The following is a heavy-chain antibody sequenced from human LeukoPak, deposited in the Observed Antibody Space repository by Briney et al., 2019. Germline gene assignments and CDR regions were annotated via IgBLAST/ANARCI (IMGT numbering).Heavy chain of an antibody. CDR3: ARDNLEHFSGRAFDI. Sequence: PGGSLRLSCAASGFTFNSYWMSWVRQAPGKGLEWVANIKQDGSEKYYVDSVKGRFTISRDNAKNSLYLQMNSLRAEDTAVYYCARDNLEHFSGRAFDIWGQGTMVTVSS. J-gene: IGHJ3*02. CDR1: GFTFNSYW. V-gene: IGHV3-7*03. CDR2: IKQDGSEK.